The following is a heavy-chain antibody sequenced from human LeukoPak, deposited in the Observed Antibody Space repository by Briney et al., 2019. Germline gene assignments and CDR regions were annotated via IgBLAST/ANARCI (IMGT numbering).Heavy chain of an antibody. CDR2: IYLYGTT. J-gene: IGHJ6*02. CDR3: ARRKWEQQGRDYYFNGLDV. CDR1: IGSISSSKW. Sequence: PSETLSLTCSVSIGSISSSKWWSWVRQSPVKGLEWIGEIYLYGTTNYNPSFTSRVTMSVDRSRNQFSLKLTSVTAADTAVYYCARRKWEQQGRDYYFNGLDVWGPGTTVTVSS. V-gene: IGHV4-4*02. D-gene: IGHD1/OR15-1a*01.